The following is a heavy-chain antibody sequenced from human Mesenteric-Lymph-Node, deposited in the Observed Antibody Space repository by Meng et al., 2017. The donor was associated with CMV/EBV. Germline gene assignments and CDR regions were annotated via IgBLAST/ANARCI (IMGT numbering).Heavy chain of an antibody. CDR2: IYYSGST. J-gene: IGHJ4*02. D-gene: IGHD3-9*01. CDR1: VSSPSYS. Sequence: VSSPSYSLSFVRQPPGKRPEWIGNIYYSGSTNYNPSLKSRVTVSLDTSKNQFSLKLTSLTAADTAMYYCASSELRYFDWLLLNFDYWGQGALVTVSS. CDR3: ASSELRYFDWLLLNFDY. V-gene: IGHV4-61*01.